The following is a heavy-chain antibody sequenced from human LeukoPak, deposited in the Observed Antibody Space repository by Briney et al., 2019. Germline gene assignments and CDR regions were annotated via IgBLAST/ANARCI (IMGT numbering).Heavy chain of an antibody. J-gene: IGHJ4*02. D-gene: IGHD2-2*01. CDR3: TTDVYHPRYFDY. CDR1: GFTFSSYA. V-gene: IGHV3-30-3*01. CDR2: ISYDGSNK. Sequence: GGSLRLSCAASGFTFSSYAMHWVRQAPGKGLEWVAVISYDGSNKYYADSVKGRFTISRDNSKNTLYLQMNSLRAEDTAVYYCTTDVYHPRYFDYWGQGTLVTVSS.